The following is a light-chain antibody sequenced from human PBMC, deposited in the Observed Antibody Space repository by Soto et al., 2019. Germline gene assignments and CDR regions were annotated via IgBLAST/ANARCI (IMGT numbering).Light chain of an antibody. CDR2: GNN. J-gene: IGLJ1*01. CDR3: HSSDTSSYV. CDR1: RFNIGAGYE. Sequence: QSVLTQPPSVSGAPGQRVTISCTGTRFNIGAGYEVHWYQQFPGTAPKLLIYGNNNRPSGVPDRFSGSKSGTSASLAITGLQAEDGADYYCHSSDTSSYVFGTGTKLTVL. V-gene: IGLV1-40*01.